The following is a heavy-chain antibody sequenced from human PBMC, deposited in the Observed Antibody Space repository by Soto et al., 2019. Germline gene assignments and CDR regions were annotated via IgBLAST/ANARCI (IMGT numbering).Heavy chain of an antibody. J-gene: IGHJ4*02. CDR2: VSASGDDT. V-gene: IGHV3-23*01. CDR3: AKASNELACLDYFDS. Sequence: PGGSLRLSCAASGFTFRNYAMSWVRQAPGKGLEWVSSVSASGDDTFYADSVKGRSTISRDNFKKTLDLHLNTLRAEDTAVYFCAKASNELACLDYFDSWGPGTLVTVSS. CDR1: GFTFRNYA. D-gene: IGHD4-4*01.